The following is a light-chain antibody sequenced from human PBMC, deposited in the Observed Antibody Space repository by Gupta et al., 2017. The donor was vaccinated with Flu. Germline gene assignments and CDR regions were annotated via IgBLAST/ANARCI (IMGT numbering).Light chain of an antibody. J-gene: IGKJ2*01. CDR2: AAS. CDR1: QSISSY. Sequence: DIQMTQSPSSLSASVGDRVTITCRASQSISSYLNWYQQKPGKAPKLLIYAASRLQSGVPSRFSGSGSGTDFTLTISSLQPEDFATYYCQHRDSTPRTFGQGTKVDIK. V-gene: IGKV1-39*01. CDR3: QHRDSTPRT.